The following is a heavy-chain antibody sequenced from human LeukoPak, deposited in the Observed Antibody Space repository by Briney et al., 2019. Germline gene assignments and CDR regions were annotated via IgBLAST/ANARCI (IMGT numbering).Heavy chain of an antibody. V-gene: IGHV1-69*13. D-gene: IGHD6-19*01. Sequence: GASVKVSCKASGGTFSSYAISWVRQAPGQGLEWMGGIIPIFGTANYAQKFQGRVTITADEPTSTAYMELSSLRSEDTAVYYCARVPWPPIAVAGQNWFDPWGQGTLVTVSS. CDR1: GGTFSSYA. CDR3: ARVPWPPIAVAGQNWFDP. J-gene: IGHJ5*02. CDR2: IIPIFGTA.